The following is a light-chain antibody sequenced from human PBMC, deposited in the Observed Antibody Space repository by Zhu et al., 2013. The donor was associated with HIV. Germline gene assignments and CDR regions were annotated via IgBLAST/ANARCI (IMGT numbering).Light chain of an antibody. CDR2: GAS. CDR3: QQYAASSLT. Sequence: EIVLTQSPGTLSLSPGERATLSCRASQIIRTSYLAWYQQKHGQAPKLLIYGASSRATGIPDRFSGSGSATDFSLTISRLEPEDSAVYYCQQYAASSLTFGGGTKVEIK. J-gene: IGKJ4*01. CDR1: QIIRTSY. V-gene: IGKV3-20*01.